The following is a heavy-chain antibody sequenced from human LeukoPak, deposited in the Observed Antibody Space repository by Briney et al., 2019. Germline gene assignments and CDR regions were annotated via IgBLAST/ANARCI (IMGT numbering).Heavy chain of an antibody. D-gene: IGHD4-17*01. CDR3: AGGPVAVTHRFDY. Sequence: SETLSLTCAVSGYSISSCYYWGWILQPPGKGLEWIGSIYHSGSTYYNPSLKSRVTISVDTSKNQFSLKLSSVTAADTAVYYCAGGPVAVTHRFDYWAREPWSPSPQ. V-gene: IGHV4-38-2*01. CDR1: GYSISSCYY. CDR2: IYHSGST. J-gene: IGHJ4*02.